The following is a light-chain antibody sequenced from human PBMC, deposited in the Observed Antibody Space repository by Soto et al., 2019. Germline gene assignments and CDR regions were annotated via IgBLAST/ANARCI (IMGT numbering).Light chain of an antibody. CDR1: QSISSW. J-gene: IGKJ4*01. Sequence: DIQITQSPSTLPASVGDRVSITFRASQSISSWLAWYQQKPGKAPKLLIYDASSLESGVPSRFSGSGSGTEFTLTISSLQPDDFATYYCQQYNSYTLTFGGGTKVDI. CDR2: DAS. CDR3: QQYNSYTLT. V-gene: IGKV1-5*01.